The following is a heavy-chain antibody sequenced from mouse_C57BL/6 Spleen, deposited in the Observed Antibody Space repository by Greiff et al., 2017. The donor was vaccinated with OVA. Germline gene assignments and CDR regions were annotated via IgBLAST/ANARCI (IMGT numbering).Heavy chain of an antibody. J-gene: IGHJ2*01. D-gene: IGHD1-1*01. CDR2: INPNNGGT. CDR3: ARRTTTVVPYFDY. Sequence: EVQLQQSGPELVKPGASVKIPCKASGYTFTDYNMDWVKQSHGKSLEWIGDINPNNGGTIYNQKFKGKATLTVDKSSSTAYMELRSLTSEDTAVYYCARRTTTVVPYFDYWGQGTTLTVSS. V-gene: IGHV1-18*01. CDR1: GYTFTDYN.